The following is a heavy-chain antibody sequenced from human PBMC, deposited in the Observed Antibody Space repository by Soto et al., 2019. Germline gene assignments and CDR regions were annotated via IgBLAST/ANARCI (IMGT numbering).Heavy chain of an antibody. Sequence: SETLSLTCTVSGGSVSSGDYYWSWIRQPPGKGLEWIGYIYYSGNTNYNPSLKSRVIISVDTSKNLLSLKLTSVTAADTAVYYCARSPVDTSMIYWLDPWGQGTMVTVS. CDR2: IYYSGNT. J-gene: IGHJ5*02. D-gene: IGHD5-18*01. CDR3: ARSPVDTSMIYWLDP. V-gene: IGHV4-61*08. CDR1: GGSVSSGDYY.